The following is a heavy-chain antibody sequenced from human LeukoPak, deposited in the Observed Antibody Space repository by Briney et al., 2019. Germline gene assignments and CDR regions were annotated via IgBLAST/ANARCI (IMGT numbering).Heavy chain of an antibody. D-gene: IGHD1-26*01. CDR1: GGSISSGGYY. Sequence: SETLSLTCTVSGGSISSGGYYWSWIRQHPGKGLEWIGYIYYSGSTYYNPSLKSRVTISVDTSKNQFSLKLSSVAAADTAVYYCARDRELLGLDYWGQGTLVTVSS. J-gene: IGHJ4*02. CDR3: ARDRELLGLDY. V-gene: IGHV4-31*03. CDR2: IYYSGST.